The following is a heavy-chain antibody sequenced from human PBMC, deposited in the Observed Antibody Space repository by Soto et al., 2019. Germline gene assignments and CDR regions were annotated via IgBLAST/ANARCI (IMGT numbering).Heavy chain of an antibody. CDR2: INHSGST. Sequence: KPSETLSLTCAVYGGSFSGYYWSWIRQPPGKGLEWIGEINHSGSTNYNPSLKSRVTISVDTSKNQFSLKLSSVTAADTAVYYCARAPLGGSYFYYYYGMDVWGQGTTVTVYS. J-gene: IGHJ6*02. CDR1: GGSFSGYY. CDR3: ARAPLGGSYFYYYYGMDV. D-gene: IGHD1-26*01. V-gene: IGHV4-34*01.